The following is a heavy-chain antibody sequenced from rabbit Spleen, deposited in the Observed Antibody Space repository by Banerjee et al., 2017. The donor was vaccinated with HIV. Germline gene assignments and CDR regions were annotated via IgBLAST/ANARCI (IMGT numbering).Heavy chain of an antibody. CDR3: ARDTSSSFSSYGMDL. V-gene: IGHV1S40*01. Sequence: QSLEESGGDLVKPGASLTLTCTASGFSFSSSSYMCWVRQAPGKGLEWIACIDTGSSGFTYFATWAQGRFTCSKTSSTTVTLQMTRLTAADTATYFCARDTSSSFSSYGMDLWGPGTLVTVS. D-gene: IGHD1-1*01. CDR1: GFSFSSSSY. J-gene: IGHJ6*01. CDR2: IDTGSSGFT.